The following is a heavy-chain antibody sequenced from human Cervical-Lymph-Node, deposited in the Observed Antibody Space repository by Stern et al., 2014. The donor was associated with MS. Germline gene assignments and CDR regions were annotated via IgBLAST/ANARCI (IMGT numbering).Heavy chain of an antibody. V-gene: IGHV3-30*18. D-gene: IGHD3-10*01. CDR3: AKDRVRGVGGYYGMDV. CDR1: GFTFSSYG. Sequence: VQLVESGGGVVQPGRSLRLSCAASGFTFSSYGMHWVRQAPGKGLEWVAVISYDGSNKYYADSVKGRFTISRDNSKNTLYLQMNSLRAEDTAVYYCAKDRVRGVGGYYGMDVWGQGTTVTVSS. CDR2: ISYDGSNK. J-gene: IGHJ6*02.